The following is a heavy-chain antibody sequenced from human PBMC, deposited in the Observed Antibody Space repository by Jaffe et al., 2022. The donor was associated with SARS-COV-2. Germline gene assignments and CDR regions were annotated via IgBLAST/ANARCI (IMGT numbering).Heavy chain of an antibody. CDR2: MNPNSGNT. CDR3: ARFKVFSPAALTPYYYYGMDV. D-gene: IGHD2-2*01. Sequence: QVQLVQSGAEVKKPGASVKVSCKASGYTFTSYDINWVRQATGQGLEWMGWMNPNSGNTGYAQKFQGRVTMTRNTSISTAYMELSSLRSEDTAVYYCARFKVFSPAALTPYYYYGMDVWGQGTTVTVSS. V-gene: IGHV1-8*01. J-gene: IGHJ6*02. CDR1: GYTFTSYD.